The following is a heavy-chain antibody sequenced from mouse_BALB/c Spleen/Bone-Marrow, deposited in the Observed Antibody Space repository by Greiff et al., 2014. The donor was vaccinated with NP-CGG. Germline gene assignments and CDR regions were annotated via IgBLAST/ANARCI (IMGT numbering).Heavy chain of an antibody. D-gene: IGHD2-3*01. V-gene: IGHV1-9*01. CDR1: GYTFSGYW. CDR2: ILPGSTST. J-gene: IGHJ4*01. Sequence: QVHVEQSGAELMKPGASVKISCKTTGYTFSGYWIEWVKQRPGHGLEWIGEILPGSTSTNYNEKLKDKATFTADTSSNTAYIQLSSLTSEDSAVYYCARDGYSSRAMDYWGQGTSVTVSS. CDR3: ARDGYSSRAMDY.